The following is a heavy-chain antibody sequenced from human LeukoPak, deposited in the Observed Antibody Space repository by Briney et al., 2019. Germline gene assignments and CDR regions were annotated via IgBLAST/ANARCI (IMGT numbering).Heavy chain of an antibody. CDR3: TRGRWSATTASYYLDF. CDR1: EFTFTDYA. J-gene: IGHJ4*02. CDR2: INAGNGNT. Sequence: GASVNVSCKASEFTFTDYAINWVRQAPGQRLEWMGWINAGNGNTRYSQRFQGRVTITRDTSASTAYMELSSLTSEDTAVYYCTRGRWSATTASYYLDFWGQGTLVTVSS. V-gene: IGHV1-3*01. D-gene: IGHD5-24*01.